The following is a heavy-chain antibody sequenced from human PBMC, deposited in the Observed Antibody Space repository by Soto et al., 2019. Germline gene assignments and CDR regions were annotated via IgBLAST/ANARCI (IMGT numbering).Heavy chain of an antibody. CDR2: IIPIFGTA. J-gene: IGHJ6*02. V-gene: IGHV1-69*13. CDR1: GGTFSSYA. D-gene: IGHD3-10*01. Sequence: SVKVSCKASGGTFSSYAISWVRQAPGQGLEWMGGIIPIFGTANYAQKFQGRVTITADESTSTAYMELSSLRSEDTAVYYCARRDYYGSGSYYSHYYYYGMDVWGQGTTVTVSS. CDR3: ARRDYYGSGSYYSHYYYYGMDV.